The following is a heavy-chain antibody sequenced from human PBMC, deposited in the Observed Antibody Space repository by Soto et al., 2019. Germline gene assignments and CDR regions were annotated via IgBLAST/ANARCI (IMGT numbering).Heavy chain of an antibody. CDR3: GRSVDP. CDR2: IFYSGTT. J-gene: IGHJ5*02. V-gene: IGHV4-31*03. CDR1: GGSISSGGYY. Sequence: QVQLQESGPGLVKPSQTLSLTCTVSGGSISSGGYYWSWIRQHPGKGLAWIGYIFYSGTTYSNTALKHRGTISVDTSKNQFSLKLSSVTAADTAVYYCGRSVDPWGQGTLVTVSS.